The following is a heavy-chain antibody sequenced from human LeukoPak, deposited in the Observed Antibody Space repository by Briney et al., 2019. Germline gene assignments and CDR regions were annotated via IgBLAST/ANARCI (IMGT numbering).Heavy chain of an antibody. CDR3: AKGYCSSTSCYRADY. CDR1: GFTFSSYA. J-gene: IGHJ4*02. D-gene: IGHD2-2*01. V-gene: IGHV3-23*01. Sequence: PGGSLRLSCAASGFTFSSYAMSWVRRAPGKGLEWVSAISGSGGSTYYADSVKGRFTISRDNSKNTLYLQMNSLRAEDTAVYYCAKGYCSSTSCYRADYWGQGTLVTASS. CDR2: ISGSGGST.